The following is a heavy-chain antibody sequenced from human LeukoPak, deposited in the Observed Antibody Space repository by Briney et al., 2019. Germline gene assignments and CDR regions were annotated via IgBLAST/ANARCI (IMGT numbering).Heavy chain of an antibody. Sequence: SETLSLTCTVSGGSISSGSYYWSWIQQPAGKGLEWIGRIYTSGSTNYNPSLKSRVTISVDTSKNQFSLKLSSVTAADTAVYYCARGGPDYYGSGSYYLDYWGQGTLVTVSS. CDR3: ARGGPDYYGSGSYYLDY. CDR2: IYTSGST. D-gene: IGHD3-10*01. J-gene: IGHJ4*02. V-gene: IGHV4-61*02. CDR1: GGSISSGSYY.